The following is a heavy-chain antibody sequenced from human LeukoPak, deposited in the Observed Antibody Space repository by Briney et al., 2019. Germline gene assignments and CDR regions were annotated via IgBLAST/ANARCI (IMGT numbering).Heavy chain of an antibody. D-gene: IGHD6-19*01. CDR2: ISGYNGNT. CDR3: ARTSSGWYLGDY. V-gene: IGHV1-18*01. Sequence: ASVKVSCTASGYTFTIHGISWVRQAPGQGLEWMGWISGYNGNTDYAQNLQDRVTMTTDTSTTTAYMELRSLRSDDTAVYYCARTSSGWYLGDYWGQGTLVTVSS. CDR1: GYTFTIHG. J-gene: IGHJ4*02.